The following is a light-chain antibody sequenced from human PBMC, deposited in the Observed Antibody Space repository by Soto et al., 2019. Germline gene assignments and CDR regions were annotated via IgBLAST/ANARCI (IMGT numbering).Light chain of an antibody. CDR2: GPS. J-gene: IGKJ1*01. V-gene: IGKV3-15*01. CDR3: QQYGSSGT. CDR1: QSVSSS. Sequence: EIVMTQSPATLSVSPGERATLSCRASQSVSSSLAWYQQRPGQAPRLLIYGPSTRATGIPARFSGSGSGTDFTLTISSLEPEDFAVYYCQQYGSSGTFGQGTKVDIK.